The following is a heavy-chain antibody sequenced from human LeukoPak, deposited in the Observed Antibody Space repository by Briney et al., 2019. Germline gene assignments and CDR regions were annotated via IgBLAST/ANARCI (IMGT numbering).Heavy chain of an antibody. D-gene: IGHD2-15*01. J-gene: IGHJ6*02. V-gene: IGHV3-21*01. CDR2: ISSSSSYI. Sequence: GGSLRLSCAASGFTFSSYSMNCVRQAPGKGLEWVSSISSSSSYIYYADSVKGRFTISRDNAKNSLYLQMNSLRAEDTAVYYCAPEVAAIALYYYYGMDVWGQGTTVTVSS. CDR1: GFTFSSYS. CDR3: APEVAAIALYYYYGMDV.